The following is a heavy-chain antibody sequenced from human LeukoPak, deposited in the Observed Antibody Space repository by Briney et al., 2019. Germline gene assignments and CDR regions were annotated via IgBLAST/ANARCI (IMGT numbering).Heavy chain of an antibody. Sequence: SVKVSCKISGGTFSNYPIVWVRPAPGRRLEWLGGIIPIYGTANYVEKVQGRFSLTAHESTATAYMELTSLTSDDTAMYFCATYTGGYNYWWFDIWGQGTLVTVSS. J-gene: IGHJ5*02. V-gene: IGHV1-69*01. CDR2: IIPIYGTA. CDR3: ATYTGGYNYWWFDI. D-gene: IGHD5-24*01. CDR1: GGTFSNYP.